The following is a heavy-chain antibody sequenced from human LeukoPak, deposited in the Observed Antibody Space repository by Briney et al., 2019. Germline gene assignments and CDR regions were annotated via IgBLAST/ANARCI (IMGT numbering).Heavy chain of an antibody. CDR3: ARDLGHCSGGTCPIFDY. V-gene: IGHV1-2*02. D-gene: IGHD2-15*01. CDR2: IDPKRGGT. Sequence: ASVKVSCEASGYTFTGYYMHWVRQAPGQGLEWMGWIDPKRGGTKYAQKFQGRVTMTRDTSISAAYMELNSLRSDDTAVYYCARDLGHCSGGTCPIFDYWGQGTLVTVSS. J-gene: IGHJ4*02. CDR1: GYTFTGYY.